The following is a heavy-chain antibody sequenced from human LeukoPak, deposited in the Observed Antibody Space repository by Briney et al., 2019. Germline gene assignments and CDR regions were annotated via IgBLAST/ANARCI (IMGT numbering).Heavy chain of an antibody. J-gene: IGHJ4*02. CDR3: ASGAAGGWYYFDY. CDR1: GFNVSSNY. D-gene: IGHD6-19*01. CDR2: IYSGGST. Sequence: PGGSLRLSCAASGFNVSSNYMSWVRQAPGKGLEWVSVIYSGGSTYYADSVKGRFTISRDNSKNTLYLQMNSLRAEDTAVYYCASGAAGGWYYFDYWGQGTLVTVSS. V-gene: IGHV3-53*01.